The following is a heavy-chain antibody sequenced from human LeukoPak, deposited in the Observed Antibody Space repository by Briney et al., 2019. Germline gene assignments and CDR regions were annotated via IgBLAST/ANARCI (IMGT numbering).Heavy chain of an antibody. J-gene: IGHJ6*03. Sequence: PSETLSLTCTVSGGSISSGSYYWSWIRQPAGKGLEWIGRIYTSGSTNYNPSLKSRVTISVDTSNNQFSLKLSSVTAADTAVYYCARGVATIPYYYYYMDVWGKGTTVTISS. CDR3: ARGVATIPYYYYYMDV. V-gene: IGHV4-61*02. CDR2: IYTSGST. D-gene: IGHD5-12*01. CDR1: GGSISSGSYY.